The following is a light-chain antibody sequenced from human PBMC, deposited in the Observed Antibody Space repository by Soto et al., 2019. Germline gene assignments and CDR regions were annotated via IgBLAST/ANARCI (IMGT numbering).Light chain of an antibody. Sequence: QSVLTQPASVSGSPGQSITISCTGTNSDVGGYNFVSWYQHHPGKAPKLIIYDVSNRPSGVSYRFSGSKSGNTASLTISGLQPGDEADYYCSSYTSSSTLVFGTGTKLTVL. CDR2: DVS. V-gene: IGLV2-14*03. CDR1: NSDVGGYNF. CDR3: SSYTSSSTLV. J-gene: IGLJ1*01.